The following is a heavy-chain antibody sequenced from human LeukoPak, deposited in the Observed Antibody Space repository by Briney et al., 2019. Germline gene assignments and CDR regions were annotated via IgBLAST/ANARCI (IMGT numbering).Heavy chain of an antibody. CDR2: INPSGGST. CDR3: ARDETMIVGNDAFDI. CDR1: GYTFTSYY. V-gene: IGHV1-46*01. J-gene: IGHJ3*02. Sequence: GASVKVSCKASGYTFTSYYKHWVRQAPGQGLEWMGIINPSGGSTSYAQKFQGRVTMTRDMSTSTVYMELSSLRSEDTAVYYCARDETMIVGNDAFDIWGQGTMVTVSS. D-gene: IGHD3-22*01.